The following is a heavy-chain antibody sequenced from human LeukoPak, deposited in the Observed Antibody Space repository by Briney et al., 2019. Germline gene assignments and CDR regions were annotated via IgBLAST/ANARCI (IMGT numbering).Heavy chain of an antibody. CDR3: ARGRSGNYLGGFDY. Sequence: GSSVKISCKASGGTFSSYAISWVRQAPGQGLEWMGGIIPIFGTANYAQKFQGRVTITTDESTSTAYMELSSLRSEDTAVYYCARGRSGNYLGGFDYWGQGTLVTVSS. J-gene: IGHJ4*02. CDR1: GGTFSSYA. D-gene: IGHD1-26*01. V-gene: IGHV1-69*05. CDR2: IIPIFGTA.